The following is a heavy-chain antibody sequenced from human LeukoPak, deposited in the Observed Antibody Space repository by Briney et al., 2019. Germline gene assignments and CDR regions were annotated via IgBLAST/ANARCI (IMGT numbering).Heavy chain of an antibody. J-gene: IGHJ6*03. D-gene: IGHD1/OR15-1a*01. Sequence: GGSLRLSCAASGYTFCTYGMHWVLQAPGKGLEWVALIRYDGSNKYYADSLRGRFTVSRDNSKNTVYLQMNSLRTEDTAVYYCVERRLDQESFYVDVWGKGTTVTVSS. V-gene: IGHV3-30*02. CDR3: VERRLDQESFYVDV. CDR1: GYTFCTYG. CDR2: IRYDGSNK.